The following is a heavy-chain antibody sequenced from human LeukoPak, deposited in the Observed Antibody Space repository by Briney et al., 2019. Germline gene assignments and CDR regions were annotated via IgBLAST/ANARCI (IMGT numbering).Heavy chain of an antibody. V-gene: IGHV4-34*01. CDR2: INHSGST. J-gene: IGHJ4*02. Sequence: SETLSLTCAVYGGSFSGYYWSWIRQPPGKGLEWIGEINHSGSTNYNPSLKSRVTISVDTSKNQFSLKLSSVTAADTAVYYCARDNYGGGQLDYWGQGTLVTVSS. CDR1: GGSFSGYY. CDR3: ARDNYGGGQLDY. D-gene: IGHD4-23*01.